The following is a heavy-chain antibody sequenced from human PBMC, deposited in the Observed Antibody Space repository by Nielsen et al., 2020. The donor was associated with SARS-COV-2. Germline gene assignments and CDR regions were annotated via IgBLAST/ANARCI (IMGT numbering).Heavy chain of an antibody. V-gene: IGHV3-7*01. D-gene: IGHD2-8*01. CDR1: GFTFSSYW. Sequence: GESLKISCAASGFTFSSYWMSWVRQAPGKGLEWVANIKQDGSEKYYVDSVKGRFTISRDNAKNSLYLQMNSLRAEDTAVYYCARESSIVLMVYVHHYGMDVWGQGTTVTVSS. J-gene: IGHJ6*02. CDR3: ARESSIVLMVYVHHYGMDV. CDR2: IKQDGSEK.